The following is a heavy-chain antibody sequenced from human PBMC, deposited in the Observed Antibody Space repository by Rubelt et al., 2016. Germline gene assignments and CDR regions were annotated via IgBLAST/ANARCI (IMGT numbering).Heavy chain of an antibody. CDR2: MSYSGNT. CDR3: ARSGNYDSSGYYDY. V-gene: IGHV4-59*12. J-gene: IGHJ4*02. Sequence: PGEGLEWIGIMSYSGNTNYNPSLKSRVTMSVDTSKNQFSLKLSSVTAVDTAVYYCARSGNYDSSGYYDYWGQGTLVTVSS. D-gene: IGHD3-22*01.